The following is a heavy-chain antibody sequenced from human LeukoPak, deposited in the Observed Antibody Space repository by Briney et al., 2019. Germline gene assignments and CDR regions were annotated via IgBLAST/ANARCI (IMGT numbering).Heavy chain of an antibody. CDR3: ARGIVGATIFPSNYFDY. J-gene: IGHJ4*02. CDR2: INHSGST. CDR1: GGSISSYY. Sequence: PSETLSLTCTVSGGSISSYYWSWIRQPPGKGLEWIGEINHSGSTNYNPSLKSRVTISVDTSKNQFSLKLSSVTAADTAVYYCARGIVGATIFPSNYFDYWGQGTLVTVSS. D-gene: IGHD1-26*01. V-gene: IGHV4-34*01.